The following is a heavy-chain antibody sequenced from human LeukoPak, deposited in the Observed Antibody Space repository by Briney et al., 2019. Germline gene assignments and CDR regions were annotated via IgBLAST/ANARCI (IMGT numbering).Heavy chain of an antibody. V-gene: IGHV4-30-4*01. CDR2: IYYSGST. CDR3: ASNNYYDSSAPLDAFDI. Sequence: SETLSLTCTVPGGSISSGDYYWSWIRQPPGKGLEWIGYIYYSGSTYYNPSLKSRVTISVDTSKNQFSLKLSSVTAADTAVYYCASNNYYDSSAPLDAFDIWGQGTMVTVSS. J-gene: IGHJ3*02. CDR1: GGSISSGDYY. D-gene: IGHD3-22*01.